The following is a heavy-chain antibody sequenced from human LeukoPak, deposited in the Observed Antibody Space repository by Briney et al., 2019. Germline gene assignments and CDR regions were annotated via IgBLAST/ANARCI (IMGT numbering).Heavy chain of an antibody. J-gene: IGHJ4*02. D-gene: IGHD3-3*01. V-gene: IGHV3-15*01. CDR1: GFTFSNAW. Sequence: GGSLRLSCAASGFTFSNAWMSWVRQAPGKGLEWVGRIKSKTDGGTTDYAAPVKGRFTISRDDSKNTLYLQMNSLKTEDTAAYYCTATIFGVSGGYWGQGTLVTVSS. CDR2: IKSKTDGGTT. CDR3: TATIFGVSGGY.